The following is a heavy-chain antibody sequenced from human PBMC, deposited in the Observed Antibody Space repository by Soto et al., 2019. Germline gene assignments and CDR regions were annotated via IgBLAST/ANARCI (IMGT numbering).Heavy chain of an antibody. CDR1: GGTFSSYT. CDR3: DAYSGAAAGSNGMDV. CDR2: IIPILGIA. J-gene: IGHJ6*02. V-gene: IGHV1-69*02. D-gene: IGHD6-13*01. Sequence: QVQLVQSGAEVKKPGSSVKVSCKASGGTFSSYTISWVRQAPGQGLEWMGRIIPILGIANYAQKFQGRVIITADKSTSTAYMELSSLRSEDTAVYYCDAYSGAAAGSNGMDVWGQGTTVTVSS.